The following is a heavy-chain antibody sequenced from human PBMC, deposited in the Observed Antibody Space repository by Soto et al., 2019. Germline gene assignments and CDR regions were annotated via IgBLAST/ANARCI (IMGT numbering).Heavy chain of an antibody. CDR2: ISGGGDTT. CDR1: GFTFNNYA. D-gene: IGHD3-10*01. Sequence: EVQLLESGGGLVQPGGSLRLSCAASGFTFNNYAMTWVRQAPGKGLEWVSAISGGGDTTSYADSVKGRFNVSRDGSKNTLYLQMSGLGAEDTALYYCAKGRGGSGSLTPRVDFWGQGTLVTVSS. J-gene: IGHJ4*02. CDR3: AKGRGGSGSLTPRVDF. V-gene: IGHV3-23*01.